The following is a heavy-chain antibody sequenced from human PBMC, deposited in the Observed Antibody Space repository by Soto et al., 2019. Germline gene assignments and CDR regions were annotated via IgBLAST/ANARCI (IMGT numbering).Heavy chain of an antibody. CDR2: IIPIFGTA. V-gene: IGHV1-69*13. CDR3: ARDLEYSSSTLDY. CDR1: GGTFSSYA. J-gene: IGHJ4*02. Sequence: SVKVSCKASGGTFSSYAISWVRQAPGQGLEWMGGIIPIFGTANYAQKFQGRVTITADESTSTAYMEPSSLRSEDTAVYYCARDLEYSSSTLDYWGQGTLVTVSS. D-gene: IGHD6-6*01.